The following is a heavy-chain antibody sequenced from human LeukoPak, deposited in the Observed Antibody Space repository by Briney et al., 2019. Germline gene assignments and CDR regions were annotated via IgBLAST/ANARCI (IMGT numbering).Heavy chain of an antibody. CDR1: GFTFSTYG. Sequence: GGSLRLSCEASGFTFSTYGFYWVRQAPGKGLEWVAVLWHDGSYEFYADAVKGRLTISRDNSRNTLFLEMNSLKVEDTAVYFCARERGGGSGTYFFDSWGQGTLVTVSS. J-gene: IGHJ4*02. V-gene: IGHV3-33*07. D-gene: IGHD3-10*01. CDR3: ARERGGGSGTYFFDS. CDR2: LWHDGSYE.